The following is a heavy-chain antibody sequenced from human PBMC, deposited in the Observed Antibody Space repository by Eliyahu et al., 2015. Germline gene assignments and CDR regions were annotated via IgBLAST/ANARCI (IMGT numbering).Heavy chain of an antibody. CDR3: ARQDYHGVDV. J-gene: IGHJ6*02. V-gene: IGHV1-2*02. CDR2: INPNSGAT. CDR1: GYTFTGYY. Sequence: VKLVQSGAEMKKXGASVEVXCKASGYTFTGYYIHWVRQAPGQGLEWMGYINPNSGATNFAQKFQGRVTMTSDTSISAAYMYLSRLKFDDTAVYYCARQDYHGVDVWGQGTTVTVSS.